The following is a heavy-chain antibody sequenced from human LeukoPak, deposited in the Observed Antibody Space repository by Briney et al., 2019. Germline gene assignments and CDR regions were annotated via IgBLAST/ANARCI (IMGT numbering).Heavy chain of an antibody. J-gene: IGHJ4*02. Sequence: PSETLSLTCGVYGGSFSGHYLSWIRQPPGKGLEWIGEINHSRNTNYNPSLKSRVTISVDTSKNQFSLKLSSVTAADTAVYYCARAPYYYDSSGGFDYWGQGTLVTVSS. V-gene: IGHV4-34*01. CDR2: INHSRNT. D-gene: IGHD3-22*01. CDR1: GGSFSGHY. CDR3: ARAPYYYDSSGGFDY.